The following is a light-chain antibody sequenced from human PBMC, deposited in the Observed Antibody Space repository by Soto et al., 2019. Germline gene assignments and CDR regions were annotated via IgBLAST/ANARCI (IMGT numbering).Light chain of an antibody. J-gene: IGKJ1*01. CDR2: KIS. CDR1: QSLVHTDGNTY. CDR3: QQYFPTPRT. V-gene: IGKV2-24*01. Sequence: DIVMTETPLSSPLTLGQPISISCISSQSLVHTDGNTYLSWFQQRPGQPPRLLIYKISNRFSGVPDRFSGSGAATDFTLTISSLQAEDVAVYYCQQYFPTPRTFGQGTKVDI.